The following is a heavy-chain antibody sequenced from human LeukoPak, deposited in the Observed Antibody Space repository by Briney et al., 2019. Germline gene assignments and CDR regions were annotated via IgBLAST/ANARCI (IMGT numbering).Heavy chain of an antibody. CDR2: IYPGDSDT. V-gene: IGHV5-51*01. Sequence: GESLKISCKGSGYSFTDYWIGWVRQMPGKGLEWMGTIYPGDSDTRYSPSFRGQVTISADKSISTAYLQWSSLKASDSAMYFCARPGESKQGFYYFDYWGQGTLVTVSS. D-gene: IGHD1-26*01. J-gene: IGHJ4*02. CDR1: GYSFTDYW. CDR3: ARPGESKQGFYYFDY.